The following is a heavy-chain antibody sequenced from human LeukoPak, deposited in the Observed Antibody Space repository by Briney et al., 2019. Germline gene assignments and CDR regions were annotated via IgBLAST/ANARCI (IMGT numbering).Heavy chain of an antibody. CDR1: GFTFSSYS. D-gene: IGHD3-3*01. J-gene: IGHJ3*02. CDR3: ARPDRLRFLEWLLWDAFDI. Sequence: GGSLRLSCAASGFTFSSYSMNWVRQAPGKGLEWVSSISSSSSCIYYADSVKGRFTISRDNAKNSLYLQMNSLRAEDTAVYYCARPDRLRFLEWLLWDAFDIWGQGTMVTVSS. CDR2: ISSSSSCI. V-gene: IGHV3-21*01.